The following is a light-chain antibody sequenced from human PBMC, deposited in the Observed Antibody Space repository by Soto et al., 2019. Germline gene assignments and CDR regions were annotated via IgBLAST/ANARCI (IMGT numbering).Light chain of an antibody. CDR3: SSYSSSSTRV. CDR1: STDVGGYNY. J-gene: IGLJ3*02. V-gene: IGLV2-14*03. Sequence: QSALTQPASVSGSPGQSVTISCTGTSTDVGGYNYVCWYQQHPGKAPKLMIYDVSNRPSGVSNRFSGSKSGNTASLTISGLQPEDEADYYCSSYSSSSTRVFGGGTKLTVL. CDR2: DVS.